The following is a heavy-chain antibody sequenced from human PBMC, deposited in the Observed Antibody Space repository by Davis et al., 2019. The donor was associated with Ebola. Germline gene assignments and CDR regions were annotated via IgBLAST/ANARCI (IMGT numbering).Heavy chain of an antibody. D-gene: IGHD3-10*01. CDR3: AREATGSDVRYYYYMDV. CDR2: ISGSGGST. V-gene: IGHV3-23*01. J-gene: IGHJ6*03. CDR1: GFTFSSYA. Sequence: PGGSLRLSCAASGFTFSSYAMSWVRQAPGKGLEWVSAISGSGGSTYYADSVKGRFTISRDNSKNTLYLQMNSLRAEDTAVYYCAREATGSDVRYYYYMDVWGKGTTVTVSS.